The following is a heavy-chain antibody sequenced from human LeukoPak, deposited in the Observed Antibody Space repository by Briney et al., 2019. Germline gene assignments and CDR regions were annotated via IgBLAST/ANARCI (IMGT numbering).Heavy chain of an antibody. CDR3: ARDGASYWYFDL. CDR1: GGSISNYY. V-gene: IGHV4-59*01. Sequence: SETLSLTCTVSGGSISNYYWSWIRQPPGKGLEWIGYIYYSGSTNYNPSLKSRVTISVDTSKNQFSLKLSSVTAADTAVYYCARDGASYWYFDLWGRGTLVTVSS. J-gene: IGHJ2*01. D-gene: IGHD3-10*01. CDR2: IYYSGST.